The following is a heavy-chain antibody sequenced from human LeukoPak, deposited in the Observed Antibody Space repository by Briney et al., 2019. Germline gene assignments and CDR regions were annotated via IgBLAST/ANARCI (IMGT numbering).Heavy chain of an antibody. V-gene: IGHV5-51*01. CDR2: IYPDDSDT. D-gene: IGHD1-26*01. CDR3: AKQGSIVGTNTGAYDI. Sequence: PGESLKISCKGSGYSFTSYWIGWVRQMPGKGLEWMGVIYPDDSDTKYSPSFQGQVTISADKSISTAYLQWSSLQASDTAMYYCAKQGSIVGTNTGAYDIWGQGTMVTVSS. CDR1: GYSFTSYW. J-gene: IGHJ3*02.